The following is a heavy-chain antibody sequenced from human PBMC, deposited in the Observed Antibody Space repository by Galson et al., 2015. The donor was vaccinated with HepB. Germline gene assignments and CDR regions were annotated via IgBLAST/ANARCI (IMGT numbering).Heavy chain of an antibody. CDR3: AHYDFWSGYAFGT. V-gene: IGHV3-7*01. J-gene: IGHJ3*02. D-gene: IGHD3-3*01. Sequence: SLRLSCAASGFIFSRHWMSWVRQAPGKGLEWVANINQDGSEKYYVDSVKGRFSISRDNAKNSLYLQMNSLRVEDTAVYYCAHYDFWSGYAFGTWGQGTMVTVS. CDR2: INQDGSEK. CDR1: GFIFSRHW.